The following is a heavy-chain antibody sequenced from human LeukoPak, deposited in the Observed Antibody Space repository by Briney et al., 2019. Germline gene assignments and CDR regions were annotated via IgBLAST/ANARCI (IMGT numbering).Heavy chain of an antibody. V-gene: IGHV3-23*01. CDR2: IRSSGET. J-gene: IGHJ4*02. CDR1: GFSFSNYG. CDR3: ARDVAARPPRCYDY. Sequence: PGGSLRLSCAASGFSFSNYGMTWVRQAPGKGLEWVSYIRSSGETYYTDSVEGRFTISRDTSKNTLSLQMNSLRAEDTAVYYSARDVAARPPRCYDYWGQGTLVTVSS. D-gene: IGHD6-6*01.